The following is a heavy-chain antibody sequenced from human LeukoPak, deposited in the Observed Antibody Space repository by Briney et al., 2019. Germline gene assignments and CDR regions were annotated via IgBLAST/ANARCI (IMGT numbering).Heavy chain of an antibody. Sequence: GGSLRLSCAASGFSLSAYWMTWVRQAPGKGLEWVANIKQDGSEKYYVDSVKGRFAISRDNAKNSLYLQMNSLRAEDTAVYYCARAYSSSWLAYYYYGMDVWGQGTTVTVSS. CDR2: IKQDGSEK. V-gene: IGHV3-7*01. J-gene: IGHJ6*02. CDR3: ARAYSSSWLAYYYYGMDV. D-gene: IGHD6-13*01. CDR1: GFSLSAYW.